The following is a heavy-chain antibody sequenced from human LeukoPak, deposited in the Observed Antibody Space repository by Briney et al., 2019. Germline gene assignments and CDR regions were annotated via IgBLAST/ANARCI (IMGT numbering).Heavy chain of an antibody. CDR2: IKQDGSEK. CDR3: AGMKGSGTYSSFDF. Sequence: SGGSLRLSCAASGFTFSNYWMSWVRQAPGKGLEWVANIKQDGSEKYYIDSVKGRFTISRDNAKNSLYLQMNSLRVEEAAVYYCAGMKGSGTYSSFDFWGQGTLVTVSS. D-gene: IGHD3-10*01. V-gene: IGHV3-7*01. CDR1: GFTFSNYW. J-gene: IGHJ4*02.